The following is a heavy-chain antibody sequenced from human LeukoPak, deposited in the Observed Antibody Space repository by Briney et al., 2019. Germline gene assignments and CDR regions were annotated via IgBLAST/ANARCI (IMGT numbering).Heavy chain of an antibody. CDR3: ARPNSGSYFGAFDI. D-gene: IGHD1-26*01. CDR1: GYSISSGYY. CDR2: IYHSGST. V-gene: IGHV4-38-2*01. Sequence: SETLSLTCAVSGYSISSGYYWGWIRQPPGKGLEWIGSIYHSGSTYYNPSLKSRVTISVDTSKNQFSLKLSSVTAADTAVYYCARPNSGSYFGAFDIWGQGTMVTVSS. J-gene: IGHJ3*02.